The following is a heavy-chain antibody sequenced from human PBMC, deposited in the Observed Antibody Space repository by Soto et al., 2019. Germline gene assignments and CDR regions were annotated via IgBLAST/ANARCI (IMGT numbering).Heavy chain of an antibody. D-gene: IGHD2-15*01. CDR3: EKDLCVPTSGGSCYGFSLPGY. J-gene: IGHJ4*02. CDR1: GFTFSSYG. V-gene: IGHV3-30*18. Sequence: QVQLVESGGGVVQPGRSLRLSCAASGFTFSSYGMHWVRQAPGKGLEWVAVISYDGSNKYYADSVKGRFTISRDNSKNTLYLQMNSLRAEDTAVYYCEKDLCVPTSGGSCYGFSLPGYWGQGTLVTVSS. CDR2: ISYDGSNK.